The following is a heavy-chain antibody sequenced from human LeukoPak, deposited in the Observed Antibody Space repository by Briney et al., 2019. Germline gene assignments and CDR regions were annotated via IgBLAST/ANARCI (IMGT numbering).Heavy chain of an antibody. CDR1: RYTFTDYY. CDR3: ARDVGEYCSSTNCYASNY. D-gene: IGHD2-2*01. V-gene: IGHV1-2*02. CDR2: INPKSGGT. J-gene: IGHJ4*02. Sequence: ASVKVSCKASRYTFTDYYMHWVRQAPGQGLEWMGWINPKSGGTNYAQKFQGRVTMTRDMSISTAYMELTRLRSDDTAVYYCARDVGEYCSSTNCYASNYWGQGTLVTVSS.